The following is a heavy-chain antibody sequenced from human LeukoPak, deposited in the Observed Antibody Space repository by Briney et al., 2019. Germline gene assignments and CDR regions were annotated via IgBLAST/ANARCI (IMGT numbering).Heavy chain of an antibody. J-gene: IGHJ4*02. D-gene: IGHD2-2*01. V-gene: IGHV3-53*01. CDR3: AKGGYCSSTSCYVDY. CDR1: GFTVSSNY. CDR2: INSGGST. Sequence: GGSLRLSCAASGFTVSSNYLSWVRQAPGKGLEWVSIINSGGSTYYADSVKGRFTISRDNSKNTLYLQMNSLRAEDTAVYYCAKGGYCSSTSCYVDYWGQGTLVTVSS.